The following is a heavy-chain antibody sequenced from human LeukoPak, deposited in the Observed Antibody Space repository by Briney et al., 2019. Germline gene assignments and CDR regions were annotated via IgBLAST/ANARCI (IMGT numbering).Heavy chain of an antibody. V-gene: IGHV3-64*01. CDR2: ISRNGGST. J-gene: IGHJ4*02. CDR3: AKAGNIRFDY. D-gene: IGHD2/OR15-2a*01. CDR1: GFTFSSYA. Sequence: SGGSLRLSCAASGFTFSSYAIHWVRQAPGKGLEYVSAISRNGGSTYYANSVKGRFTISRDNSKNTLYLQMNSLRAGDTAIYYCAKAGNIRFDYWGQGTLVTVSS.